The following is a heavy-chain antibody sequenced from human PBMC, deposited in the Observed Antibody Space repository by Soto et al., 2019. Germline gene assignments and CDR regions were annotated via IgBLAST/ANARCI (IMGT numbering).Heavy chain of an antibody. J-gene: IGHJ5*02. Sequence: PSETLSLTCTVSGGSISSYYWSWIRQPAGKGLEWIGRIYTSGSTNYNPSLKSRVTMSVDTSKNQFSLKLSSVTAADTAVYYCARDLDYYDSSGYYLSDPWGQGTLVTVSS. CDR3: ARDLDYYDSSGYYLSDP. D-gene: IGHD3-22*01. CDR2: IYTSGST. CDR1: GGSISSYY. V-gene: IGHV4-4*07.